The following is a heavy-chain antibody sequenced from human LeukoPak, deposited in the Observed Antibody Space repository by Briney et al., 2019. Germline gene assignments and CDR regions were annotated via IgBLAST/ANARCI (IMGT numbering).Heavy chain of an antibody. D-gene: IGHD2-8*01. CDR2: ISYDGSNK. CDR1: GFTFSSYA. V-gene: IGHV3-30*04. J-gene: IGHJ4*02. Sequence: PGGSLRLSCAASGFTFSSYAMHWVRQAPGKGLEWVAVISYDGSNKYYADSVKGRFTISRDNSKNTLYLQMNSLRAEDTAVYYCARTVEWFYFDYWAREPWSPSPQ. CDR3: ARTVEWFYFDY.